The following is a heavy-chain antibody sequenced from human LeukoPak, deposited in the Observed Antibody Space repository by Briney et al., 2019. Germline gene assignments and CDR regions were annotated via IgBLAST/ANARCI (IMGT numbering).Heavy chain of an antibody. Sequence: ASVKVSCKPSGYTFTGYYMHWVRQAPGQGLEWMGWINPNSGGTNSAQKFQGRVTMTRDTSVSTAYMDLSSVTSDDTAVYFCARSAGHCSNGICFTDYYMDVWGRGTTLIVSS. J-gene: IGHJ6*03. CDR1: GYTFTGYY. CDR2: INPNSGGT. V-gene: IGHV1-2*02. D-gene: IGHD2-8*01. CDR3: ARSAGHCSNGICFTDYYMDV.